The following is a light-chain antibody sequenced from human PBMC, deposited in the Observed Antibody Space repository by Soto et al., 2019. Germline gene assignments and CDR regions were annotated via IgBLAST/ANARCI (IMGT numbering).Light chain of an antibody. CDR2: GAS. CDR3: QQYGSSPPWT. CDR1: QSVSSN. Sequence: EIVMTHSPATLSVSPCERATLSSSASQSVSSNLAWYQQKPGQVPRLLIYGASSRATGIPDRFSGSGSGTDFTLTISRLEPEDFAVYYCQQYGSSPPWTFGQGTKVDIK. V-gene: IGKV3-20*01. J-gene: IGKJ1*01.